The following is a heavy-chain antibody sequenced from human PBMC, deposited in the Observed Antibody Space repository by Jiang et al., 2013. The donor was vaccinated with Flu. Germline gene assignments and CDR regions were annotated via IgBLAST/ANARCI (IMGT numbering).Heavy chain of an antibody. D-gene: IGHD6-19*01. Sequence: LLKPSETLSLTCTVSGDSISSDYWSWIRQPPGKGLEWIGYVFYLGSTSYNPSLKSRVTISVDVSKNQFSLKLSSVTAADAALYYCARTKAVAGSFVFDIWGQGTMITVSS. CDR1: GDSISSDY. J-gene: IGHJ3*02. CDR2: VFYLGST. CDR3: ARTKAVAGSFVFDI. V-gene: IGHV4-59*01.